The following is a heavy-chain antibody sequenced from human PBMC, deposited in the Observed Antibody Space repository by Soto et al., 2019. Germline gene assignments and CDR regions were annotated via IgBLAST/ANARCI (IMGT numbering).Heavy chain of an antibody. CDR2: IYHSGST. CDR3: ARVYGKNWHWFES. V-gene: IGHV4-38-2*01. CDR1: DYAISNGYY. Sequence: NPSETLSLTCAVSDYAISNGYYWDWIRQSPGQGLEWIASIYHSGSTNYNPSLESRVTISVDTSKNQFSLRLSSVTAADTAVYYCARVYGKNWHWFESWGQGIPVTVSS. J-gene: IGHJ5*01. D-gene: IGHD2-8*01.